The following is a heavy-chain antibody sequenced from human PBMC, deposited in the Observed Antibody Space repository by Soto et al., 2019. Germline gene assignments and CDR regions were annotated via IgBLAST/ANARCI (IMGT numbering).Heavy chain of an antibody. V-gene: IGHV3-30-3*01. CDR1: GFTFSSYA. CDR2: ISYDGSNK. Sequence: TGGSLRLSCAASGFTFSSYAMHWVRQAPGKGLEWVAVISYDGSNKYYADSVKGRFTISRDNSKNTLYLQMNSLRAEDTAVYYCARGLYGDYSSGADYWGQGTLVTVSS. J-gene: IGHJ4*02. D-gene: IGHD4-17*01. CDR3: ARGLYGDYSSGADY.